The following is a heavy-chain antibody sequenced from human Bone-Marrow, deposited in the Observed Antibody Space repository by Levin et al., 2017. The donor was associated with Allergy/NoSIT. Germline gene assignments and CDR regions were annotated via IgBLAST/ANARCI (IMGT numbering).Heavy chain of an antibody. D-gene: IGHD3-16*01. J-gene: IGHJ2*01. Sequence: ETLSLTCAASGFTFSSYAMTWVRQAPGKGLEWISGLSGRGETTYYADSVKGRFTISRDNDKNTLFLQMNSLRTEDTALLYCAKWVRGSDGGWFFDFWGRGTLVTVSS. CDR3: AKWVRGSDGGWFFDF. CDR1: GFTFSSYA. V-gene: IGHV3-23*01. CDR2: LSGRGETT.